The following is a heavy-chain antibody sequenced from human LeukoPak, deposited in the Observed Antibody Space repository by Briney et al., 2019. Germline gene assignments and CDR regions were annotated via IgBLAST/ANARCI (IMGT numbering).Heavy chain of an antibody. V-gene: IGHV3-23*01. D-gene: IGHD5-18*01. Sequence: GGSLRLSCAASGFTFSSYAMSWVRQAPGKGLEWVSAISGSGGSTYYADSVKGRFTISRDNAKNSLYLQMNSLRAEDTAVYYCARVSDTAMVTFDYWGQGTLVTVSS. CDR2: ISGSGGST. CDR3: ARVSDTAMVTFDY. J-gene: IGHJ4*02. CDR1: GFTFSSYA.